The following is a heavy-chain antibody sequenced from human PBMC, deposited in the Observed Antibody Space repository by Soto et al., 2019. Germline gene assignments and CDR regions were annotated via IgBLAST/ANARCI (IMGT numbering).Heavy chain of an antibody. J-gene: IGHJ4*02. Sequence: QVQLVESGGGVVQPGRSLRLSCAASGFTFSSYGMHWVRQAPGKGLEWVAVIWYDGSNKYYADSVKGRFTISTENSKNTLYLQMNSLRAEDTAVSYCASGDTAMVQYYFDYWGQGTLVTVSS. V-gene: IGHV3-33*01. D-gene: IGHD5-18*01. CDR2: IWYDGSNK. CDR1: GFTFSSYG. CDR3: ASGDTAMVQYYFDY.